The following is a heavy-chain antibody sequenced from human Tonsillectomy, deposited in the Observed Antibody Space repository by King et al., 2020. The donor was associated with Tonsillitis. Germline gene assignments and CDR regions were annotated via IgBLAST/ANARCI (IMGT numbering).Heavy chain of an antibody. CDR1: GYTFSTYA. J-gene: IGHJ4*02. CDR3: ARAGSYSSTWFFFDY. Sequence: HVQLVQSGAEVRKPGASVKVSCKASGYTFSTYAISWVRQAPGQGLEWMGWISAYNGDTKYKQKVQGRVTMTTDTSTSTAYMELRSLRSDDTAVYYCARAGSYSSTWFFFDYWGQGTLVTVSS. D-gene: IGHD6-13*01. CDR2: ISAYNGDT. V-gene: IGHV1-18*01.